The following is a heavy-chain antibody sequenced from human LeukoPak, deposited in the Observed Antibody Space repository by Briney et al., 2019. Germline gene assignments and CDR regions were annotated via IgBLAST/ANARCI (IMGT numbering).Heavy chain of an antibody. CDR3: AREGIAAAGTGGYFDY. V-gene: IGHV3-30*19. D-gene: IGHD6-13*01. CDR1: GFTFSSYG. Sequence: PGGSLRLSCAASGFTFSSYGMHWVRQAPGKGLEWVAVISYDGSNKYYADSVKGRFTISRDNSKNTLYLQMNSLRAEDTAVYYCAREGIAAAGTGGYFDYWGQGTLVTVSS. J-gene: IGHJ4*02. CDR2: ISYDGSNK.